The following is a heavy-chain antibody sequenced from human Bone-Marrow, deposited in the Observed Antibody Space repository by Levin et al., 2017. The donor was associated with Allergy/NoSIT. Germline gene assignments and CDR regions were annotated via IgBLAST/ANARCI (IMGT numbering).Heavy chain of an antibody. Sequence: SVKVSCKASGGTFSSYAISWVRQAPGQGLEWMGGIIPIFGTANYAQKFQGRVTITADKSTSTAYMELSSLRSEDTAVYYCARGGDYCSGGSCYGGHYYYGMDVWGQGTTVTVSS. V-gene: IGHV1-69*06. CDR3: ARGGDYCSGGSCYGGHYYYGMDV. CDR2: IIPIFGTA. J-gene: IGHJ6*02. CDR1: GGTFSSYA. D-gene: IGHD2-15*01.